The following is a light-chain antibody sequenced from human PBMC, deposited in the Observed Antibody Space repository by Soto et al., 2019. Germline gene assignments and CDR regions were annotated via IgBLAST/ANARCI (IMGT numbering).Light chain of an antibody. CDR3: QQYASSPLT. CDR2: TAS. V-gene: IGKV3-20*01. Sequence: EIVLTQSPGTLSLSPGERATLSCRASQSVRSNYLAWYQQKPGQAPRLLIYTASSRATGIPDRFSGSGSGTDFTLTISRLEPEDFAVYYCQQYASSPLTFGGGTKVETK. CDR1: QSVRSNY. J-gene: IGKJ4*01.